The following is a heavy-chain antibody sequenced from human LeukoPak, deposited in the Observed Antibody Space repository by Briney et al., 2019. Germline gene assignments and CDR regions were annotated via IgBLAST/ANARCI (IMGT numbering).Heavy chain of an antibody. CDR3: ARRGMGALYYYYYYMDV. V-gene: IGHV3-48*04. Sequence: GGSLRLSCAASGFTFSSYSMNWVRQAPGKGLEWVSYISSSGSTIYYADSVKGRFTISRDNAKNSLYLQMNSLRAEDTAVYYCARRGMGALYYYYYYMDVWGKGTTVTVSS. CDR1: GFTFSSYS. CDR2: ISSSGSTI. J-gene: IGHJ6*03. D-gene: IGHD1-26*01.